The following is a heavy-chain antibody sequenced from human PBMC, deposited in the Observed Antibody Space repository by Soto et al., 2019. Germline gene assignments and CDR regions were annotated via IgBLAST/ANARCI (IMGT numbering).Heavy chain of an antibody. J-gene: IGHJ4*02. Sequence: QVQLVESGGGVVQPGRYLRLSCAASGFTFSSYGMHWVRQAPGKGLEWVAVIWYDGSNKYYADSVKGRFTISRDNSKNTLYLQMNSLRAEDTAVYYCARDEACGGSCYYIDYWGQGTLVTVSS. V-gene: IGHV3-33*01. CDR1: GFTFSSYG. D-gene: IGHD2-15*01. CDR2: IWYDGSNK. CDR3: ARDEACGGSCYYIDY.